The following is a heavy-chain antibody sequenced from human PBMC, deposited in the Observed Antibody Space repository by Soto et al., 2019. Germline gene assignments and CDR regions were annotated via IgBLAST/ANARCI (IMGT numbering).Heavy chain of an antibody. CDR1: GGTFSSYA. D-gene: IGHD3-22*01. V-gene: IGHV1-69*12. CDR3: ARVKNYYDSSGYQYGSFDL. Sequence: QVQLVQSGAEVKKPGSSVKVSCKASGGTFSSYAISWVRQAPGQGLEWMGGIIPIFGTANYAQKFQGRVTITADESTSTAYMELSSLRSEDTAVYYWARVKNYYDSSGYQYGSFDLWGRGTLVTVSS. CDR2: IIPIFGTA. J-gene: IGHJ2*01.